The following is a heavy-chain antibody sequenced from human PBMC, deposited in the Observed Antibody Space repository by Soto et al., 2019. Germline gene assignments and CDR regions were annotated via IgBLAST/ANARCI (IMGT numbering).Heavy chain of an antibody. D-gene: IGHD1-26*01. Sequence: SETLSLTCTLTGGYIVSSSYYRDWIGQRPGKGREWIGSIYYSGSTYYNPSLKSRVTISVDTSKNQFSLKLSSVTAADTAVYYCAAVGWELRWGPWGQGTLVTVS. CDR3: AAVGWELRWGP. CDR1: GGYIVSSSYY. V-gene: IGHV4-39*01. J-gene: IGHJ5*02. CDR2: IYYSGST.